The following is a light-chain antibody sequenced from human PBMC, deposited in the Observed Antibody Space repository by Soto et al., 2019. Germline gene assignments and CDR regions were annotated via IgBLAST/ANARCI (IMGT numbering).Light chain of an antibody. Sequence: EIVLTQSPGTLSLSPGERATLSCRASQSVSSSYLAWYQQKPDQAPRLLIYGASSRATGIPDRFSGSGSGTDFTLTISRLEPEDSAVYYCQQYGNSRTFGQGTKVEIK. J-gene: IGKJ1*01. CDR2: GAS. V-gene: IGKV3-20*01. CDR3: QQYGNSRT. CDR1: QSVSSSY.